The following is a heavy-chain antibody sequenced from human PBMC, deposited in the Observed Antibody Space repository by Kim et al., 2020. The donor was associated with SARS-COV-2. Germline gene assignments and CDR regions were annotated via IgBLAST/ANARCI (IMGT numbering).Heavy chain of an antibody. Sequence: SETLSLTCTVSGGSISSYYWSWIRQPAGKGLEWIGRIYTSGSTNYNPSLKSRVTMSVDTSKNQFSLKLSSVTAADTAVYYCARDLGRSLRELYSSSYYYYYGMDVWGQGTTVTVSS. V-gene: IGHV4-4*07. CDR2: IYTSGST. D-gene: IGHD6-6*01. CDR3: ARDLGRSLRELYSSSYYYYYGMDV. J-gene: IGHJ6*02. CDR1: GGSISSYY.